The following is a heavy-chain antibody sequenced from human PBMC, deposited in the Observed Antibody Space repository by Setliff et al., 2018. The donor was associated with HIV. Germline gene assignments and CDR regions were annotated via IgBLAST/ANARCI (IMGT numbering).Heavy chain of an antibody. CDR3: ARVKYNSGWLRPPHYFDN. Sequence: SETLSLTCAVYGGSFSGYYWSWIRQPPGKGLECIGEINHSGSTCYNPSLKSRVTISVDTSKNQFSLNLSSVPAADTAVYYCARVKYNSGWLRPPHYFDNWGQGALVTVSS. V-gene: IGHV4-34*01. CDR2: INHSGST. CDR1: GGSFSGYY. D-gene: IGHD6-19*01. J-gene: IGHJ4*02.